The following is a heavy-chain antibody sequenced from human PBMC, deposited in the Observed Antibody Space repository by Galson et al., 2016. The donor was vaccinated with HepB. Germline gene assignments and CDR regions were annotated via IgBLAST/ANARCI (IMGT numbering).Heavy chain of an antibody. CDR2: RRNKTHSYTT. V-gene: IGHV3-72*01. CDR3: ASVLSHFAVGAYTDAFDI. J-gene: IGHJ3*02. D-gene: IGHD3-16*01. CDR1: GFTLSDHY. Sequence: SLRLSCAVSGFTLSDHYIDWVRQAPGKGLEWVGRRRNKTHSYTTEYAAAVRGRFTVSRDDSKNALYLLMNSRKNVDMAVYYCASVLSHFAVGAYTDAFDIWGQGTMVTVSS.